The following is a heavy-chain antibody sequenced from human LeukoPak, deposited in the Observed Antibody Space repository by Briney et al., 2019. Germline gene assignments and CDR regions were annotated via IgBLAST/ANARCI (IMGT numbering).Heavy chain of an antibody. J-gene: IGHJ4*02. V-gene: IGHV3-30*18. Sequence: GGSLRLSCAASGFTFSSSWMSWVRQAPGKGLEWVAVISYDGSNKYYADSVKGRFTISRDNSKNTLYLQMNSLRAEDTAVYYCAKGRIAAAGRLDYWGQGTLVTVSS. CDR2: ISYDGSNK. D-gene: IGHD6-13*01. CDR1: GFTFSSSW. CDR3: AKGRIAAAGRLDY.